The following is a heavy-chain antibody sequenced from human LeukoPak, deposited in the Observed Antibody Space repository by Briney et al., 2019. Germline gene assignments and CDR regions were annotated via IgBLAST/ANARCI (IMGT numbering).Heavy chain of an antibody. D-gene: IGHD3/OR15-3a*01. CDR1: GFSVSGSY. CDR2: IYSSGSD. Sequence: PGGSLRLSCTASGFSVSGSYMNWVRQAPGRGLEWVSVIYSSGSDFYADSVKGRFIISRDDSKNTVYLQMNSLRADDTAVYYCATDSHYDFWTGFSEYWGQGTLVTVSS. CDR3: ATDSHYDFWTGFSEY. J-gene: IGHJ4*02. V-gene: IGHV3-66*01.